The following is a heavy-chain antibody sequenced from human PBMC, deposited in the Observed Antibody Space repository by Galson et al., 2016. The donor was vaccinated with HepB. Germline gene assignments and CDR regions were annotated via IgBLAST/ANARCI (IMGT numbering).Heavy chain of an antibody. CDR2: IKQDGTQK. J-gene: IGHJ3*02. CDR3: AREGKGGFDI. D-gene: IGHD2-15*01. CDR1: GFSFSTYW. Sequence: SLRLSCAASGFSFSTYWVAWVRQAPGEGLEWLVNIKQDGTQKDYVDSVKGRFTISRDNAKNSLYLQMNSLRVEDTAVYYCAREGKGGFDIWGQGTMVTVSS. V-gene: IGHV3-7*01.